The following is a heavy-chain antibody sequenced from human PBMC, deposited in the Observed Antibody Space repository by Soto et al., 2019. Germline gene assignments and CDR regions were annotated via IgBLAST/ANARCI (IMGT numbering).Heavy chain of an antibody. V-gene: IGHV4-39*01. CDR1: GGSINDISYC. Sequence: SETLSLTWAVSGGSINDISYCWFWIRHPPGKGLQWIGCMFYSGATYYNPSLKNRVTLSVDTSNNEFSLKLVSVTAPDTAVYYCARHKSGSDWLDPWGQGTLVTVSS. CDR3: ARHKSGSDWLDP. CDR2: MFYSGAT. D-gene: IGHD2-15*01. J-gene: IGHJ5*02.